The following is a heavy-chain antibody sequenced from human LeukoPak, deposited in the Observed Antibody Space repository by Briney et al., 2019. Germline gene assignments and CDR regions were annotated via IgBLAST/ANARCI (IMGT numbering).Heavy chain of an antibody. V-gene: IGHV3-30*18. CDR3: AKDLAAAAGSPDY. CDR2: ISYDGSNK. Sequence: GGSLRLSCAASGFTFSSYGMHWVRQAPGKGLEWVAVISYDGSNKYYADSVKGRFTISRGNSKNTLYLQMNSLRAEDTAVYYCAKDLAAAAGSPDYWGQGTLVTVSS. CDR1: GFTFSSYG. J-gene: IGHJ4*02. D-gene: IGHD6-13*01.